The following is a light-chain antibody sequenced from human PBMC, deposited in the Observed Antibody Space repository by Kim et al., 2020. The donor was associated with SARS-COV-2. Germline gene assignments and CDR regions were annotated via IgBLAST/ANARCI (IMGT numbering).Light chain of an antibody. CDR2: GKN. V-gene: IGLV3-19*01. CDR3: SSRDSSGDNVML. Sequence: LGQTFLITCQGDSLRNYYASWYQQRPGQAPRLLIYGKNSRPSGISDRFSGSTSGNTASLTITATQAEDEADYFCSSRDSSGDNVMLFGGGTQLTVL. J-gene: IGLJ3*02. CDR1: SLRNYY.